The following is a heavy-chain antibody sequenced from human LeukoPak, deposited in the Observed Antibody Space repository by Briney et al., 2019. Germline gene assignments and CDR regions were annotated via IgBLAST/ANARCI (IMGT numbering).Heavy chain of an antibody. CDR1: GYTFTVDY. V-gene: IGHV1-2*02. CDR2: MNPNSGVT. D-gene: IGHD2-2*01. J-gene: IGHJ4*02. Sequence: ASVKVSCKPSGYTFTVDYLHWVRQAPGQGLEWVGWMNPNSGVTGYAQNFQGRVTMTRDTSISTAYMELSSLTSDDTAVYYCTRGAGTSWFDYWGQGSLVTVSS. CDR3: TRGAGTSWFDY.